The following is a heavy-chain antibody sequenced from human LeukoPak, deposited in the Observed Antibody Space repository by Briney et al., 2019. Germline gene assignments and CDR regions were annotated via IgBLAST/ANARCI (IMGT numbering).Heavy chain of an antibody. V-gene: IGHV4-4*02. Sequence: PSETLSLTCAVSGGSISSSNWWSWVRQPPGKGLEWIGEIYHSGSTNYNPSLKSRVTISVDKSKNQFSLKLSSVTAADTAVYYCARDRPPYYGSGRPLDYWGQGTLVTVSS. CDR3: ARDRPPYYGSGRPLDY. CDR2: IYHSGST. CDR1: GGSISSSNW. D-gene: IGHD3-10*01. J-gene: IGHJ4*02.